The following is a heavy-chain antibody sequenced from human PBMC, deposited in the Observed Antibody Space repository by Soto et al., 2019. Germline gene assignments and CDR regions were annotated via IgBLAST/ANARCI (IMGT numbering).Heavy chain of an antibody. V-gene: IGHV4-34*01. Sequence: SETLSLTCAVYGGSFSGYYCSWIRQPPGKGLEWIGEINHSGSTNYNPSLKSRVTISVDTSKNQFSLKLSSVTAADTAVYYCARVPVNIVATSSYYYMDVWGKGTTVT. CDR3: ARVPVNIVATSSYYYMDV. CDR1: GGSFSGYY. J-gene: IGHJ6*03. CDR2: INHSGST. D-gene: IGHD5-12*01.